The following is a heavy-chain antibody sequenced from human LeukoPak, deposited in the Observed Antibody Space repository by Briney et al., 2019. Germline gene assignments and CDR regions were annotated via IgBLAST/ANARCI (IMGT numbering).Heavy chain of an antibody. CDR2: ISGSGGST. CDR1: GFTFGSYA. CDR3: ARGYSGSYYNSRFDY. J-gene: IGHJ4*02. V-gene: IGHV3-23*01. D-gene: IGHD3-10*01. Sequence: GGSLRLSCAASGFTFGSYAMSWVRQAPGKGLDWVSAISGSGGSTYYAGSVMGRFTTSRDNSKNTLYLEMNSLRGEDTAVYYCARGYSGSYYNSRFDYWGQGTLVTVSS.